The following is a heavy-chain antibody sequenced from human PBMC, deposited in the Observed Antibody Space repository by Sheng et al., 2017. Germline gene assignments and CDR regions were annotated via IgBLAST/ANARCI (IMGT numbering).Heavy chain of an antibody. V-gene: IGHV4-38-2*02. CDR3: ARWDGYNDY. CDR2: IYHSGST. J-gene: IGHJ4*02. Sequence: QVQLQESGPGLVKPSETLSLTCTVSGYSISSGYYWGWIRQPPGKGLEWIGSIYHSGSTYYNPSLKSRVTISVDTSKNQFSLKLSSVTAADTAVYYCARWDGYNDYWGQGTLVT. CDR1: GYSISSGYY. D-gene: IGHD5-12*01.